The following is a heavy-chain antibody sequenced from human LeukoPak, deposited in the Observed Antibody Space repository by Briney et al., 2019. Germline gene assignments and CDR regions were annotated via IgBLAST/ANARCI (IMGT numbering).Heavy chain of an antibody. CDR2: IHQGGNT. CDR1: GFSIRSGHY. CDR3: ARVVVVVATEENDAFDI. D-gene: IGHD2-21*02. V-gene: IGHV4-38-2*01. J-gene: IGHJ3*02. Sequence: SATLSLTCGVSGFSIRSGHYWGWIRQPPGKGLEWFGIIHQGGNTYYNPSLKSRVTISVDTFKNQFSLKLSSVTAADTAVYYCARVVVVVATEENDAFDIWGQGTMVIVSS.